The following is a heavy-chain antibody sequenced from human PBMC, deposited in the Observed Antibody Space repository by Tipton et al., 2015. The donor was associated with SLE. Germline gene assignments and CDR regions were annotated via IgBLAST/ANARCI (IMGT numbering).Heavy chain of an antibody. CDR1: GGSFSDYY. CDR3: ARVRGYYFDY. V-gene: IGHV4-34*01. CDR2: INHSGST. Sequence: TLSLTCAVYGGSFSDYYWSWIRQPPGKGLEWIGEINHSGSTNYNPSLKSRVTISVDTSKNQFSLKLSSVTAADTAVYYCARVRGYYFDYWGQGTLVTVSS. J-gene: IGHJ4*02. D-gene: IGHD3-16*01.